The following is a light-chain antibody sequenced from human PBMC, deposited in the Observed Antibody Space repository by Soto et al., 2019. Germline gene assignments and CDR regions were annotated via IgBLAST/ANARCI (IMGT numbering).Light chain of an antibody. CDR3: QQYGSSPLT. J-gene: IGKJ4*01. CDR2: AAS. CDR1: QTVRSNS. V-gene: IGKV3-20*01. Sequence: IVLTQSPGTLSLSPGERATLSCRASQTVRSNSLAWYQQKPGQAPRLLIYAASSRATGIPDRFSGGGSGTDFSLTISRLETEDFSVYYCQQYGSSPLTFGGGTKVEIK.